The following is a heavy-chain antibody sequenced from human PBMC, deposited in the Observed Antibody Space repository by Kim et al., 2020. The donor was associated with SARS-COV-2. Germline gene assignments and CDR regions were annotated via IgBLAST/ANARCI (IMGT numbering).Heavy chain of an antibody. D-gene: IGHD3-10*01. V-gene: IGHV5-10-1*01. CDR3: ARWSVTMVRGVTEFDY. J-gene: IGHJ4*02. Sequence: SFQGHVTISADKSISTAYLQWSSLKASDTAMYYCARWSVTMVRGVTEFDYWGQGTLVTVSS.